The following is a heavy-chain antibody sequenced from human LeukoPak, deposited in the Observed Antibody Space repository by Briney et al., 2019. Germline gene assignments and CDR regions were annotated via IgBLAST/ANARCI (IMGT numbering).Heavy chain of an antibody. CDR3: ARDGLGYAIFDI. D-gene: IGHD2-8*01. Sequence: SETLSLTCTVSGGSISSYYWSWIRQPPGKGLEWIGYMYYSGSTTYNPSLKSRVTISVDTSKNQFSLKLSSVTAADTAVYYCARDGLGYAIFDIWGQGTMVTVSS. CDR1: GGSISSYY. CDR2: MYYSGST. J-gene: IGHJ3*02. V-gene: IGHV4-59*01.